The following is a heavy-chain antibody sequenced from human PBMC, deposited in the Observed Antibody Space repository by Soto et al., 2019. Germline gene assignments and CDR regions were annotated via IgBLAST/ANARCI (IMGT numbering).Heavy chain of an antibody. Sequence: GGSLRLSCAASGFTFSSYWMSWVRQAPGKGLEWVANIKQDGSEKYYVDSVKGRFTISRDTAKNSLYLQMNSLRAEDTAVYYCARGLFGDYFDYWGQGTLVTVSS. CDR2: IKQDGSEK. V-gene: IGHV3-7*01. CDR1: GFTFSSYW. D-gene: IGHD2-21*01. J-gene: IGHJ4*02. CDR3: ARGLFGDYFDY.